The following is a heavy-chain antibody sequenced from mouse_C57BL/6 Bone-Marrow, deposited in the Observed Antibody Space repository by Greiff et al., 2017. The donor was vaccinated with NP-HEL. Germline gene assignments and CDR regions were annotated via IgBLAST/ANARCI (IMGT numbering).Heavy chain of an antibody. D-gene: IGHD1-1*01. V-gene: IGHV6-3*01. CDR2: IRLKSDNYAT. Sequence: EVKVEESGGGLVQPGGSMKLSCVASGFTFSNYWMNWVRQSPEKGLEWVAQIRLKSDNYATHYAESVKGRFTISRDDSKRSVYLQMSNLRAEDTGMYYCTGYGSSRYWYFDGWGTGTTVTVSS. CDR3: TGYGSSRYWYFDG. J-gene: IGHJ1*03. CDR1: GFTFSNYW.